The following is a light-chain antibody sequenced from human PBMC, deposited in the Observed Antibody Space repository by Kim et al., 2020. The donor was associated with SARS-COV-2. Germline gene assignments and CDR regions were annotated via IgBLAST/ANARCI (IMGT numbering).Light chain of an antibody. CDR2: DVS. CDR3: QQRSNWPST. CDR1: QSFSSY. Sequence: EIMLTQSPATLSLSPGERATLSCRASQSFSSYLAWYQQKPGQAPRLLIYDVSHRAAGIPARFSGSGSGTDFTLTINSLEPEDFAVYYCQQRSNWPSTFGGGTKLEI. V-gene: IGKV3-11*01. J-gene: IGKJ4*01.